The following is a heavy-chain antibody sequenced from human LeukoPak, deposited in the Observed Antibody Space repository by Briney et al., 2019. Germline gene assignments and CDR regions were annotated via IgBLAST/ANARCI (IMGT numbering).Heavy chain of an antibody. CDR1: GFTFSSYE. CDR2: ISSSGSNI. D-gene: IGHD6-6*01. J-gene: IGHJ4*02. CDR3: ARYDSSSSVGDY. V-gene: IGHV3-48*03. Sequence: GGSLRLSCAASGFTFSSYEMNWVRQAPGKGLEGVSYISSSGSNIYYADSVKGRFTIARYNAKHSLYLQMNSLRAEDTAVYYCARYDSSSSVGDYWGQGTLVTVSS.